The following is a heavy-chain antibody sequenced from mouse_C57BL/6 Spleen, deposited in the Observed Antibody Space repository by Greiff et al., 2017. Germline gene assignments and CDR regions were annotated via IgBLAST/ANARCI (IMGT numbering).Heavy chain of an antibody. V-gene: IGHV1-62-2*01. D-gene: IGHD1-1*01. CDR3: ARHEEGAGSSGFAY. CDR1: GYTFTEYS. J-gene: IGHJ3*01. CDR2: FYPGSGSI. Sequence: VQGVESGAELVKPGASVTLSCKASGYTFTEYSIHWVKQRSGQGLEWIGWFYPGSGSIKYNEKFKDKDTLTADKSSSTVYMELSRLTSEDTAVYCCARHEEGAGSSGFAYWGQGTLVTVSA.